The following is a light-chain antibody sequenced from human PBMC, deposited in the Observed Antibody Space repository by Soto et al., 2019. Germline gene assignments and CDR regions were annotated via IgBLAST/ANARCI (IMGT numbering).Light chain of an antibody. Sequence: DIQMTQSPSSLSASVGDRVIITCRASQSISSYLNWYQQRPGKAPKLLISAASSLQSGVPSRFSGSGSGTDFTLTISSLQPEDFATYCCLQIYSTPYTFGKGTKLEIK. CDR3: LQIYSTPYT. CDR2: AAS. CDR1: QSISSY. J-gene: IGKJ2*01. V-gene: IGKV1-39*01.